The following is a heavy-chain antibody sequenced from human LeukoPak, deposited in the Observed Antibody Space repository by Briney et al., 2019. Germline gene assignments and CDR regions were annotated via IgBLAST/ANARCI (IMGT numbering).Heavy chain of an antibody. D-gene: IGHD3-16*01. CDR3: ARLSAVDLITFGGLGLPGYFDY. J-gene: IGHJ4*02. CDR2: INPNRGGT. Sequence: GASVKVSCKASGYTFTGYYIHWVRQAPGQGLEWMGWINPNRGGTKYAQKFQGRVTMTRDTSISTAYMELSSLRSDDTAVYYCARLSAVDLITFGGLGLPGYFDYWGQGTLVTVSS. V-gene: IGHV1-2*02. CDR1: GYTFTGYY.